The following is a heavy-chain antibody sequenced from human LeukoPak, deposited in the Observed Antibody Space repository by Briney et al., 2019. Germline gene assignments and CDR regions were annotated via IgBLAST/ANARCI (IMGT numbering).Heavy chain of an antibody. CDR1: GGTFSSYA. CDR3: ARDAPYSSGWYGRAGYYFGY. J-gene: IGHJ4*02. D-gene: IGHD6-19*01. V-gene: IGHV1-69*06. Sequence: VASVKVSCKASGGTFSSYAISWVRQAPGQGLEWMGGIIPIFGTANYAQKFQGRVTITADKSTSTAYMELSSLRSEDTAVYYCARDAPYSSGWYGRAGYYFGYWGQGTLVTVSS. CDR2: IIPIFGTA.